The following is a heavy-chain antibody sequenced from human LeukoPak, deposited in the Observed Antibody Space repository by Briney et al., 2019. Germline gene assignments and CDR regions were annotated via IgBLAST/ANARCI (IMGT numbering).Heavy chain of an antibody. CDR3: ARDIVVPAAIWFYGYYYYGMDV. V-gene: IGHV4-59*01. CDR1: GASISSYA. J-gene: IGHJ6*02. Sequence: SETLSLTCTVSGASISSYAWSWIRQPPGKGLGGIGYIYYIGSTHYNPSLKSRVTISVDTSKNQFSLKLSSVTAADTAVYYCARDIVVPAAIWFYGYYYYGMDVWGQGTTVTVSS. CDR2: IYYIGST. D-gene: IGHD2-2*01.